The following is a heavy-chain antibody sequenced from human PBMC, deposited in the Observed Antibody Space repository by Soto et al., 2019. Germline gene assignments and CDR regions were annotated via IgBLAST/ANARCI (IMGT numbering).Heavy chain of an antibody. D-gene: IGHD1-26*01. Sequence: VGSLRLSCAASGFVFARNDMNWVRQRPGKGLEWVSNINYSGVSTYYSDAVKGRFTISRDNSRNILHLEMNSLTVDDTAVYYCVSDPNWEWGYWGQGTPVTSPQ. CDR1: GFVFARND. CDR3: VSDPNWEWGY. V-gene: IGHV3-23*01. CDR2: INYSGVST. J-gene: IGHJ4*02.